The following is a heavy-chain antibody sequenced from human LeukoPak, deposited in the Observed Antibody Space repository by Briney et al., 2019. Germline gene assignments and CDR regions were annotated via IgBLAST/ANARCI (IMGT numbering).Heavy chain of an antibody. CDR3: ARDLGSGWQLDAFDI. D-gene: IGHD6-19*01. Sequence: GSLRLSCAASGFTFSSYSMNWVRQAPGKGLEWVSSISSSSSYIYYADSVKGRFTISRDNAKNSLYLQMNSLRAEDTAVYYCARDLGSGWQLDAFDIWGQGTMVTVSS. CDR2: ISSSSSYI. J-gene: IGHJ3*02. CDR1: GFTFSSYS. V-gene: IGHV3-21*01.